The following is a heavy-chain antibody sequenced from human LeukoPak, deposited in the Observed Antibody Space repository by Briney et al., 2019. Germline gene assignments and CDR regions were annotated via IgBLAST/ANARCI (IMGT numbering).Heavy chain of an antibody. J-gene: IGHJ3*02. CDR2: IYSGGSP. CDR3: ASNQAVVGGGLGAFDI. V-gene: IGHV3-53*01. CDR1: GFTVSSNY. Sequence: GGSLRLSCAASGFTVSSNYMTWVRQAPDKGLEWVSVIYSGGSPFYADSVKGRFTISRDISKNTLYLQMNSLRAEDTAVYYCASNQAVVGGGLGAFDIWGQGTMVTVSS. D-gene: IGHD3-16*01.